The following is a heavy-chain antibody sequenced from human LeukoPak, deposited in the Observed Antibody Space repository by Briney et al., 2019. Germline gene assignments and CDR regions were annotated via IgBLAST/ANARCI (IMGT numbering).Heavy chain of an antibody. CDR1: GYSFTSYW. V-gene: IGHV5-51*01. Sequence: GESLKISCKGSGYSFTSYWIGWVRQMPGKGLEWMGIIYPGDSDTRYSPSFQGQVTISADKSISTAYLRWSSLKASDTAMYYCARPGYCSGGSCNGFDYWGQGTLVTVSS. CDR2: IYPGDSDT. CDR3: ARPGYCSGGSCNGFDY. J-gene: IGHJ4*02. D-gene: IGHD2-15*01.